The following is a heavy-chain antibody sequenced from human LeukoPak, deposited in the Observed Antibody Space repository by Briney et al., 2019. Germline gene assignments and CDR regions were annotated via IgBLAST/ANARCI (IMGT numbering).Heavy chain of an antibody. D-gene: IGHD3-10*01. Sequence: ASVKVSCKASGYTFTSYDINWVRQASGQGLEWMGWMNPHSGNTGYAQKFQGRVTMTRDTSINTAYMELSSLTSDDTAVYYCTRAPVPGNYWGQGTLVTVSS. J-gene: IGHJ4*02. CDR1: GYTFTSYD. V-gene: IGHV1-8*01. CDR2: MNPHSGNT. CDR3: TRAPVPGNY.